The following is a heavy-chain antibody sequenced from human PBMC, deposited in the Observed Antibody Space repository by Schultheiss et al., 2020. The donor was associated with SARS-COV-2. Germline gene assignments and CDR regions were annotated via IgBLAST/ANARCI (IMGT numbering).Heavy chain of an antibody. CDR2: IKSKTDGGTT. CDR1: GFTFSNAW. CDR3: TTDLFPPSGSYYVYYYYYGMDV. V-gene: IGHV3-15*01. Sequence: GGSLRLSCAASGFTFSNAWMSWVRQAPGKGLEWVGRIKSKTDGGTTDYAAPVKGRFTISRDDSKNTLYLQMNSLKTEDTAVYYCTTDLFPPSGSYYVYYYYYGMDVWGQGTTVTVSS. D-gene: IGHD1-26*01. J-gene: IGHJ6*02.